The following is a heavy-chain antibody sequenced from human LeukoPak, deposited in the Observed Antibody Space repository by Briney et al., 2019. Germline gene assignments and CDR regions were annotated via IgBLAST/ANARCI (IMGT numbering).Heavy chain of an antibody. D-gene: IGHD3-3*01. V-gene: IGHV1-2*02. J-gene: IGHJ6*03. Sequence: ASVKVSCKASGYTFTGYYMHWVRQAPGQGLEWMGWINPNSGGTNYAQKFQGRVTMTRDTSISTAYMELSRLRSDDTAVYYCARDFWSAPDYYYYYYMDVWGKGTTVTVSS. CDR3: ARDFWSAPDYYYYYYMDV. CDR1: GYTFTGYY. CDR2: INPNSGGT.